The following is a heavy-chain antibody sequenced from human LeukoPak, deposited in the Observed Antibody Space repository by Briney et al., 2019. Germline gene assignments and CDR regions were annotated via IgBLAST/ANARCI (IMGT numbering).Heavy chain of an antibody. V-gene: IGHV1-18*01. CDR1: GYTFTSYA. CDR2: ISGYNGNT. D-gene: IGHD5-12*01. CDR3: ARDVSPENSAYDWAIYYYYTMDV. Sequence: GASVKVSCKASGYTFTSYASSWVRQAPGQGLEWMGWISGYNGNTNYAQKVQGRVTMTTDTSTTTAYMELRSLRSDDTAVYYCARDVSPENSAYDWAIYYYYTMDVWGQGTTVTVSS. J-gene: IGHJ6*02.